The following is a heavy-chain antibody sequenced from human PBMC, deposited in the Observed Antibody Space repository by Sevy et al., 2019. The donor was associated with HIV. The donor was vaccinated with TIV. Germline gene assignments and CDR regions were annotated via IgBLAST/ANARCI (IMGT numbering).Heavy chain of an antibody. J-gene: IGHJ6*02. CDR1: GFTFSNAW. D-gene: IGHD3-10*01. Sequence: GGSLRLSCAASGFTFSNAWMNWVRQAPGKGLEWVGRIKSKTDGGTTDYAAPVKGRFTISRDDSKNTVYLQINSLKIEDIALYYCITDPLFGGSGSQDGMDVWGQGTTVTVSS. CDR2: IKSKTDGGTT. V-gene: IGHV3-15*01. CDR3: ITDPLFGGSGSQDGMDV.